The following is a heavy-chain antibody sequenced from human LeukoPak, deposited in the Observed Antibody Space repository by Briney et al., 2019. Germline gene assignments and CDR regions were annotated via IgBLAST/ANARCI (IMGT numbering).Heavy chain of an antibody. V-gene: IGHV1-69*13. CDR2: IIPIFGTA. CDR1: GGTFSSYA. D-gene: IGHD2-2*01. J-gene: IGHJ1*01. Sequence: ASMKVSCKASGGTFSSYAISWVRQAPGQGLEWMGGIIPIFGTANYAQKFQGRVTITADESTSTAYMELSSLRSEDTAVYYCARDSRSLKYFQHWGQGTLVTVSS. CDR3: ARDSRSLKYFQH.